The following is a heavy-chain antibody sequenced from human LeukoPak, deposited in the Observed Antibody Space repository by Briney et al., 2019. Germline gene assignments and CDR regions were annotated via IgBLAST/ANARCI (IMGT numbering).Heavy chain of an antibody. V-gene: IGHV3-23*01. D-gene: IGHD6-19*01. Sequence: PGGSLRLSCAASGFTFSYAMSWVRQAPGKGLEWVSAITGSCTSTYYADSVKGRFTISRDNSKNTLYLQMNSLRAEDTAVYYCAKYISGWYYFDYWGQGTLVTVSS. CDR1: GFTFSYA. J-gene: IGHJ4*02. CDR3: AKYISGWYYFDY. CDR2: ITGSCTST.